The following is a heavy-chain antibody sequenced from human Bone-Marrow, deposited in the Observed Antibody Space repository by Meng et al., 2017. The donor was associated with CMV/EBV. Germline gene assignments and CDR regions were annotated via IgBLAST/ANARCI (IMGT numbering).Heavy chain of an antibody. J-gene: IGHJ4*02. CDR1: GFTLGDYA. CDR3: TRAGNSRRAYYFDY. V-gene: IGHV3-49*04. CDR2: IRSRDYGGTT. Sequence: GGSLRLSCPTSGFTLGDYAITWVRQAPGKGLEWVAFIRSRDYGGTTDYAASVKGRFTVSRDDSKSIAYLQMNSLKTEDTAVYYCTRAGNSRRAYYFDYWGQGTLVTFYS.